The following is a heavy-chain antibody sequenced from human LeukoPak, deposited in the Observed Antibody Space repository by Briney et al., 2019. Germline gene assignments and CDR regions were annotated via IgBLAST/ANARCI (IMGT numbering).Heavy chain of an antibody. J-gene: IGHJ4*02. D-gene: IGHD3-3*01. CDR1: GFTFSNAW. CDR2: IKSKTDGGTT. Sequence: SGGSLRLSCAASGFTFSNAWMNWVRQAPGKGLEWVGRIKSKTDGGTTDYAAPVKGRFTISRDDSKNTLYLQMNSLRAEDTAVYYCARGGLRTYYDFWSGYFHLDSWGQGTLVTVSS. V-gene: IGHV3-15*07. CDR3: ARGGLRTYYDFWSGYFHLDS.